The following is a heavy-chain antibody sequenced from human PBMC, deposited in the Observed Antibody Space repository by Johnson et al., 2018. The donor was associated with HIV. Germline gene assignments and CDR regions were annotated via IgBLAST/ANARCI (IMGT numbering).Heavy chain of an antibody. CDR2: IQYDGSNK. D-gene: IGHD3-22*01. J-gene: IGHJ3*02. V-gene: IGHV3-30*02. CDR3: ARAYDSSGDYYGCDAFDI. CDR1: GFSFSSYG. Sequence: QVLLVESGGGVVQPGGSLRFSCAASGFSFSSYGMHWVRQAPGKGLEWVAFIQYDGSNKYYADSVKGRFTISRDNAKNTLYLQMNRLRAEDTAVYYCARAYDSSGDYYGCDAFDIWGQGTMVTVSS.